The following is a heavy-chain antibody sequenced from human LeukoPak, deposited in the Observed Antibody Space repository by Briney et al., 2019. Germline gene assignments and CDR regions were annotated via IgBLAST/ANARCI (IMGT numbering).Heavy chain of an antibody. Sequence: XGSLRLSCAASGFTFNTYGMHWVRQAPGKGLEWVAVIYSDGGNKYYTDSVRGRFTISRDNSKNTLYLQMNSLRAEDTAVYYCARFDDEWEPFDHWGQGTVVTVAS. V-gene: IGHV3-30*12. D-gene: IGHD1-26*01. CDR2: IYSDGGNK. CDR3: ARFDDEWEPFDH. CDR1: GFTFNTYG. J-gene: IGHJ4*02.